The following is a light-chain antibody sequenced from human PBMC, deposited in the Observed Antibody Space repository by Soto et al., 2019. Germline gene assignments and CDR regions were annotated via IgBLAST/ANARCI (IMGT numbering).Light chain of an antibody. V-gene: IGLV2-14*01. CDR2: EVS. Sequence: QSVLTQPASVSGSPGQSITISCTGTSGDIGSYDYVSWYQQPPGKAPKLILYEVSNRPSGISNRFSGSKSGSMASPTISGLQSEDEADYFCSSYTTSNTLVFGGGTKLTVL. CDR1: SGDIGSYDY. J-gene: IGLJ2*01. CDR3: SSYTTSNTLV.